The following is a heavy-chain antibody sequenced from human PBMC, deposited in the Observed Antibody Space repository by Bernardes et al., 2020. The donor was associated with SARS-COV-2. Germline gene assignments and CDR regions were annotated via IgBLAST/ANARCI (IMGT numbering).Heavy chain of an antibody. CDR2: TYYRSKWSS. CDR1: GDSVSSNSVA. V-gene: IGHV6-1*01. D-gene: IGHD4-4*01. Sequence: SQTLSLTCAISGDSVSSNSVAWNWIRRSPSRGLEWLGRTYYRSKWSSDFALSVKSRITINPDTSKNQFSLQLNSVTPEDTAVYYCARAVSGMDWFDPWGQGTLVTVSS. CDR3: ARAVSGMDWFDP. J-gene: IGHJ5*02.